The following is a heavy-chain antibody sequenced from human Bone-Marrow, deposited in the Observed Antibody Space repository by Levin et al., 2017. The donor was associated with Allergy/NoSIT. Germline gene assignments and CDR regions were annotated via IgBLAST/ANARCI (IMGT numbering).Heavy chain of an antibody. Sequence: SVKVSCKASGGTLSSYAINWVRQAPGQGLEWMGGINPIFGTANYAQRFRGRVSITADESLNTAYMEMSGLRSEDTAVYYCATDRDLTAKWFDPWGQGTLVTVSS. V-gene: IGHV1-69*13. CDR2: INPIFGTA. CDR3: ATDRDLTAKWFDP. CDR1: GGTLSSYA. J-gene: IGHJ5*02. D-gene: IGHD1-14*01.